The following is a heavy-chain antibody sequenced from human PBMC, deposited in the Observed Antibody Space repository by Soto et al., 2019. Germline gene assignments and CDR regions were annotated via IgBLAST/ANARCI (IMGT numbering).Heavy chain of an antibody. Sequence: QVQLVQSGAEVKKPGSSVKVSCKASGGSFSSYAFSWVRQAPGQGLEWMGRIIPILGTANYAQKFQGRVTITADKSTSTAYMELSSLRSEDTAVYYCARETGYSSTSDYWGQGTLVTVSS. CDR1: GGSFSSYA. V-gene: IGHV1-69*08. D-gene: IGHD6-13*01. J-gene: IGHJ4*02. CDR3: ARETGYSSTSDY. CDR2: IIPILGTA.